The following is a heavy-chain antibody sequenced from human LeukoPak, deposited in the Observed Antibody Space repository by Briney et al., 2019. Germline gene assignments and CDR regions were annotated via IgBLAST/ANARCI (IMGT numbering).Heavy chain of an antibody. CDR2: IYTSGST. Sequence: PSQTLSLTCTVSGGSISSGGYYWSWIRQPAGKGLEWIGRIYTSGSTNYNPSLKSRVTMSVDTSKNQFSLKLSSVTAADTAVYYCARDHLQFDPWGQGTLVTVSS. V-gene: IGHV4-61*02. J-gene: IGHJ5*02. CDR1: GGSISSGGYY. CDR3: ARDHLQFDP.